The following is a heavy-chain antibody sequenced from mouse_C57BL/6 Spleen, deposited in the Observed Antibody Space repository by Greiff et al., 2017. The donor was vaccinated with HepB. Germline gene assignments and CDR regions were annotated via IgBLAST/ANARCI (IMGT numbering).Heavy chain of an antibody. CDR2: IDPSDSET. J-gene: IGHJ1*03. CDR3: ARGGYSNYEGWYFDV. D-gene: IGHD2-5*01. CDR1: GYTFTSYW. Sequence: QVQLKQPGAELVRPGSSVKLSCKASGYTFTSYWMHWVKQRPIQGLEWIGNIDPSDSETPYNQKFKDKATLTVDKSSSTAYMQLSSLTSEDSAVYYCARGGYSNYEGWYFDVWGTGTTVTVSS. V-gene: IGHV1-52*01.